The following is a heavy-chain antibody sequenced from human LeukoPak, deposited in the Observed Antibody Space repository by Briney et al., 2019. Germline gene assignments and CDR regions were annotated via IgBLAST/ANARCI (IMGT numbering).Heavy chain of an antibody. J-gene: IGHJ4*02. CDR2: ISSSSSYI. V-gene: IGHV3-21*01. D-gene: IGHD4-17*01. CDR3: ASRSDYGDPHY. Sequence: GGSLRLSCAASGFTFSSYSMNWVRQAPGKGLEWVSSISSSSSYIYYADSVKGRSTISRDNAKNSLYLQMNSLRAEDTAVYYCASRSDYGDPHYWGQGTLVTVSS. CDR1: GFTFSSYS.